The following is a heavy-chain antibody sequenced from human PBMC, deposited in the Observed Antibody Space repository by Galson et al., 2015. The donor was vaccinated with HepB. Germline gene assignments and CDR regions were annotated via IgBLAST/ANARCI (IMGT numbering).Heavy chain of an antibody. Sequence: QSGAEVKKPGASVKVSCKASGYTFTSYGISWVRQAPGQGLEWMGWISAYNGNTNYAQKLQGRVTMTTDTSTSTAYMELRSLRSDDTAVYYCARATTVTDHYYYYGMDVWGQGTTDTVSS. V-gene: IGHV1-18*04. CDR2: ISAYNGNT. J-gene: IGHJ6*02. D-gene: IGHD4-17*01. CDR3: ARATTVTDHYYYYGMDV. CDR1: GYTFTSYG.